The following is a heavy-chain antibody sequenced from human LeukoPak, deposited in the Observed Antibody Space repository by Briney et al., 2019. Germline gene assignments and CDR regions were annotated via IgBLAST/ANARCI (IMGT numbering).Heavy chain of an antibody. J-gene: IGHJ3*02. CDR1: GYTFTGYY. CDR2: INPNSGGT. D-gene: IGHD3-9*01. Sequence: ASVKVSCKASGYTFTGYYMHWVRQAPGQGLEWMGWINPNSGGTNYAQKFQGRVTMTRDTSISTAYMELSRLRSDDTAVYYCAREPEVRYFDWLLRSDSAFDISRQGTMVTVSS. V-gene: IGHV1-2*02. CDR3: AREPEVRYFDWLLRSDSAFDI.